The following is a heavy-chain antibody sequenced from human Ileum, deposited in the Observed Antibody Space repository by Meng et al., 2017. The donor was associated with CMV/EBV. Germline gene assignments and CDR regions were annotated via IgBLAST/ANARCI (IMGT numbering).Heavy chain of an antibody. J-gene: IGHJ5*02. D-gene: IGHD6-6*01. CDR3: VREYSSSSKGNWFDP. Sequence: ASGFTFSAYAMTWVRQAPGKGLEWVSSIYSGGGRTYYADSVKGRFTISRDNSKNTLYLQIYSLRVEDTAIYYCVREYSSSSKGNWFDPWGHGTLVTVSS. CDR1: GFTFSAYA. V-gene: IGHV3-23*03. CDR2: IYSGGGRT.